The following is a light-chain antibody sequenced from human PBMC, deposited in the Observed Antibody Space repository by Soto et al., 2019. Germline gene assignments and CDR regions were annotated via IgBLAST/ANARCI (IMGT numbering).Light chain of an antibody. J-gene: IGLJ3*02. CDR1: SSDIGGSDH. Sequence: QSVLTQPASVSDSPGQSITISCTGTSSDIGGSDHVSWYRQYPGEAPKLIIYDVANRPSGVSHRFSGSKSGNTASLIISGLQREDEADYYCAAWDDSLSGRVFGGGTKVTVL. CDR2: DVA. CDR3: AAWDDSLSGRV. V-gene: IGLV2-14*03.